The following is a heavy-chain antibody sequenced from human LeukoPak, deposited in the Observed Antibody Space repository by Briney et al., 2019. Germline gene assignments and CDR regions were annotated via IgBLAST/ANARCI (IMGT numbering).Heavy chain of an antibody. CDR2: IYYSGST. V-gene: IGHV4-59*08. Sequence: SETLSLTCTASGDSMNTYYWTWIRQPPGMGLEWIGYIYYSGSTNYNPSLKSRVIISVDTSKNQFSLKLSSVTAADTAVYYCARQRSTYDFDYWGQGTLVTVSS. CDR3: ARQRSTYDFDY. J-gene: IGHJ4*02. D-gene: IGHD3-3*01. CDR1: GDSMNTYY.